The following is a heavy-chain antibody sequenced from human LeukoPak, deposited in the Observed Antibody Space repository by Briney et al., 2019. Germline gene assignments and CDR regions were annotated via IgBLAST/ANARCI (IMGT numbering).Heavy chain of an antibody. Sequence: SVKVSCKASGGTFSSYAISRVRQAPGQGLEWMGRIIPILGIANYAQKFQGRVTITADKSTSTAYMELSSLRSEDTAVYYCARVGGYSGYDVLDYWGQGTLVTVSS. V-gene: IGHV1-69*04. CDR3: ARVGGYSGYDVLDY. D-gene: IGHD5-12*01. J-gene: IGHJ4*02. CDR2: IIPILGIA. CDR1: GGTFSSYA.